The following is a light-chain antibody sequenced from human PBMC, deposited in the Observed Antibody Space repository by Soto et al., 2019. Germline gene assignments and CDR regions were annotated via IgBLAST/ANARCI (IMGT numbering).Light chain of an antibody. V-gene: IGKV3D-15*01. CDR1: QSVSSN. J-gene: IGKJ3*01. CDR3: QQYAGT. CDR2: GAS. Sequence: EIVMTQSPATLSVSPGERATLSCRASQSVSSNLAWYQQKPGQAPRLLIYGASTRANGIPARFSVSGSGTEFTLTISSLQSEYFAVYYCQQYAGTFGAVTKVDIK.